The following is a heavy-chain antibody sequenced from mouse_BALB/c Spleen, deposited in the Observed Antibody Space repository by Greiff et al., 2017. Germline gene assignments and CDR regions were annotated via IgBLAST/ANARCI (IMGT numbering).Heavy chain of an antibody. V-gene: IGHV5-17*02. CDR1: GFTFSSFG. CDR3: ARRDRYDAMDY. Sequence: EVQLVESGGGLVQPGGSRKLSCAASGFTFSSFGMHWVRQAPEKGLEWVAYISSGSSTIYYADTVKGRFTISRDNPKNTLFLQMTRLRSEDTAMYYCARRDRYDAMDYWGQGTSVTVSS. CDR2: ISSGSSTI. J-gene: IGHJ4*01. D-gene: IGHD2-14*01.